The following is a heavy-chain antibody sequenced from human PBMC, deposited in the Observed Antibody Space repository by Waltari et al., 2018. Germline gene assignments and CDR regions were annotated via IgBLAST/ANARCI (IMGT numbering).Heavy chain of an antibody. D-gene: IGHD3-9*01. V-gene: IGHV3-23*01. CDR3: ANGGSYYDILTGQYYFDY. CDR1: GFTFSSYA. Sequence: EVQLLESGGGLVQPGGSLRLSCAASGFTFSSYAMSWVRQAPGKGLEWVSAISGSGGSTYSADSVKGRFTISRDNSKNTLYLQMNSLRADDTAVYYCANGGSYYDILTGQYYFDYWGQGTLVTVSS. CDR2: ISGSGGST. J-gene: IGHJ4*02.